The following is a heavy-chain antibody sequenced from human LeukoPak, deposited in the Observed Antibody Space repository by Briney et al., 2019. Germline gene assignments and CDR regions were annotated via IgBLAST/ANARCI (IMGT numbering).Heavy chain of an antibody. J-gene: IGHJ4*02. D-gene: IGHD3-22*01. CDR2: IKQDGSEK. CDR3: ARDLTYYYDSSGYY. V-gene: IGHV3-7*01. Sequence: GGSLRLSCAASGFTFSSYWMSWVRQAPGEGLEWVANIKQDGSEKYYVDSVKGRFTISRDNAKNSLYLQMNSLRAEDTAVYYCARDLTYYYDSSGYYWGQGTLVTVSS. CDR1: GFTFSSYW.